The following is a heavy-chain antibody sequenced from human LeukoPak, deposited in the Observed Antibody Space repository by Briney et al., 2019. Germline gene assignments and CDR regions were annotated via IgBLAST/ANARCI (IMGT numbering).Heavy chain of an antibody. CDR1: GYTFTGYY. Sequence: ASVKVSCKASGYTFTGYYMHWVRQAPGQGLEWMGWISAYNGNTNYAQKLQGRVTMTTDTSTSTAYMELRSLRSDDTAVYYCATPKGRKWELGAFDIWGQGTMVTVSS. J-gene: IGHJ3*02. V-gene: IGHV1-18*04. D-gene: IGHD1-26*01. CDR2: ISAYNGNT. CDR3: ATPKGRKWELGAFDI.